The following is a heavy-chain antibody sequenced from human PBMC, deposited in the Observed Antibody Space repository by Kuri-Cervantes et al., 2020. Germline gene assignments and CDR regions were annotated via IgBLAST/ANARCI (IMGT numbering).Heavy chain of an antibody. J-gene: IGHJ1*01. CDR2: IKSKTDGGTT. V-gene: IGHV3-15*01. Sequence: WIRQPPGKGLEWVGRIKSKTDGGTTDYAAPVKGRFTISRDDSKNTLYLQMNSLKTEDTAVYYCITYDSSGYYYGLEYFQHWGQGTLVTVSS. D-gene: IGHD3-22*01. CDR3: ITYDSSGYYYGLEYFQH.